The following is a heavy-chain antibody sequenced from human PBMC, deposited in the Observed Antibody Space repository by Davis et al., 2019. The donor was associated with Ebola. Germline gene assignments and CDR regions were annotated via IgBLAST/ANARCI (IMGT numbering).Heavy chain of an antibody. CDR3: ARGLILEWSYLDY. Sequence: SETLSLTCAVYGGSFSGYYWSWIRQPPGKGLEWIGYIYYSGSTNYNPSLKSRVTISVDTSKNQFSLKLSSVTAADTAVYYCARGLILEWSYLDYWGQGTLVTVSS. J-gene: IGHJ4*02. CDR1: GGSFSGYY. D-gene: IGHD3-3*01. V-gene: IGHV4-59*08. CDR2: IYYSGST.